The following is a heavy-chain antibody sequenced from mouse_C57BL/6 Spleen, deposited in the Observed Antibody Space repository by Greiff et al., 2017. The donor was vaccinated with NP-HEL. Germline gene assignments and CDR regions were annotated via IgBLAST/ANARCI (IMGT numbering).Heavy chain of an antibody. CDR3: ARGDDSFAY. Sequence: EVQLQQSGPELVKPGASVKISCKASGYTFTDYYMNWVKQSHGKSLEWIGDINPNNGGTSYNQKFKGKATLTVDKSSSTAYMELRSLTSEDSAVYYCARGDDSFAYWGQGTLVTVSA. J-gene: IGHJ3*01. CDR2: INPNNGGT. V-gene: IGHV1-26*01. CDR1: GYTFTDYY. D-gene: IGHD2-4*01.